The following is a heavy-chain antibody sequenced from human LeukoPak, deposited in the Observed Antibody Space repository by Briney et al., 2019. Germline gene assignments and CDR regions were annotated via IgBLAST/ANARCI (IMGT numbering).Heavy chain of an antibody. CDR1: GFTFRKHW. D-gene: IGHD5/OR15-5a*01. CDR3: GKGPGYSVYDNLPHH. CDR2: IKHDGSKE. V-gene: IGHV3-7*01. Sequence: PGGSLRLSCVASGFTFRKHWMSWVRRAPGKGLEWVANIKHDGSKEYYVDSVKGRFTISRDNSKNTLNLQMDSLRAEDTAVYFCGKGPGYSVYDNLPHHWGQGTLVTVSS. J-gene: IGHJ5*02.